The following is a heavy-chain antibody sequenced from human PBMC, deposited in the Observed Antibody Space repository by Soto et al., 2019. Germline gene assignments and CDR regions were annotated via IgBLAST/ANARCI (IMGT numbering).Heavy chain of an antibody. CDR1: GFSLSTGGVG. CDR2: IFWDDDK. D-gene: IGHD1-7*01. V-gene: IGHV2-5*02. J-gene: IGHJ4*02. CDR3: AHRSASQLELRN. Sequence: QITLKESGPTLVKPTQTLTLTCTFSGFSLSTGGVGVGWIRQPPGKALEWLGFIFWDDDKRYSPSLKSRLTITKDTSKNQVVLTITNRDPVDTATYYCAHRSASQLELRNWGQGTLVTVSS.